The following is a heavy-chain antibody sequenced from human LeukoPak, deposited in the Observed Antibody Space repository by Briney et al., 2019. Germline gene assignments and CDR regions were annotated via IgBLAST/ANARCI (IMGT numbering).Heavy chain of an antibody. Sequence: GRSLRLSCAASGFTFSSYAMHWVCQAPGKGLEWVAVISYDGSNKYYADSVKGRFTISRDNSKNTLYLQMNGLRAEDTAVYYCARGYCSSTSCYPFDYWGQGTLSPSPQ. D-gene: IGHD2-2*01. J-gene: IGHJ4*02. CDR2: ISYDGSNK. CDR3: ARGYCSSTSCYPFDY. CDR1: GFTFSSYA. V-gene: IGHV3-30-3*01.